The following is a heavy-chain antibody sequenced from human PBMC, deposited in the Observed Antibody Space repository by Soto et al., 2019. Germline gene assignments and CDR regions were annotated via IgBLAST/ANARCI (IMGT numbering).Heavy chain of an antibody. V-gene: IGHV4-39*01. CDR2: VSYSGST. Sequence: AETLSLTCTVTGGSISISGSNWWGCVRQPPGKGPEWIGSVSYSGSTYDNASLNSRGAISVDRSKNQFSLKLNSLTAADTPPEYCARQRVESGWRSMGDFWGQGILATVS. CDR1: GGSISISGSNW. J-gene: IGHJ4*02. D-gene: IGHD6-19*01. CDR3: ARQRVESGWRSMGDF.